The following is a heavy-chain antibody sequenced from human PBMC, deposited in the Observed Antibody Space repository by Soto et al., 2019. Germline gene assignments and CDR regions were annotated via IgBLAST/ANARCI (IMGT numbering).Heavy chain of an antibody. CDR1: GGSISGYY. J-gene: IGHJ4*02. CDR3: ARDVANGLEY. V-gene: IGHV4-59*01. Sequence: QVQLQESGPGLVKPSETLSLTCTVSGGSISGYYWSWIRQPPGKGLEWIGYIYYRGSTSYTPYLKSRVTISLDTSKNQFSLKLSSVTAADTAVYYCARDVANGLEYWGQGTLVTVSS. D-gene: IGHD2-21*01. CDR2: IYYRGST.